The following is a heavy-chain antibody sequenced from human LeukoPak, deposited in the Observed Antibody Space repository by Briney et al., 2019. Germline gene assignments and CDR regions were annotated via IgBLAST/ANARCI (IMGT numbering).Heavy chain of an antibody. V-gene: IGHV1-69*05. Sequence: ASVKVSCKASGGTFSSYAISWVRQAPGQGLEWMGGIIPIFGTANYAQRFQGRVTITTDESTSTAYMELSSLRSEDTAVYYCARAPVYCYDSSGYLGYFDYWGQGTLVTVSS. CDR1: GGTFSSYA. CDR3: ARAPVYCYDSSGYLGYFDY. D-gene: IGHD3-22*01. J-gene: IGHJ4*02. CDR2: IIPIFGTA.